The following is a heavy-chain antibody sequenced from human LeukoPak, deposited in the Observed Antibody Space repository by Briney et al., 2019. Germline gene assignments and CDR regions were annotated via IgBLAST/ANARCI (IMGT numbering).Heavy chain of an antibody. CDR1: GGSISSYY. V-gene: IGHV4-59*01. Sequence: DTLSLTCTVSGGSISSYYWSWIRQPPGKGLEWIGYIYYSGSTNYNPTLKRRVTISVDTSKNLFSLKLSSVTAADTAVYFCARGPYSYDSSGAFDIWGQGTMVTVSS. D-gene: IGHD3-22*01. J-gene: IGHJ3*02. CDR3: ARGPYSYDSSGAFDI. CDR2: IYYSGST.